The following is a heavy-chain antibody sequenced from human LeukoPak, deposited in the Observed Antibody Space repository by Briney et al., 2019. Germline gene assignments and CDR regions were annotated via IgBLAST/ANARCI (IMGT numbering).Heavy chain of an antibody. J-gene: IGHJ5*02. D-gene: IGHD3-22*01. V-gene: IGHV1-69*13. Sequence: SVKVSCKASGGTFSSYAISWVRQAPGQGLEWMGGIIPIFGTANYAQKFQGRVTITADESTSTAYMGLSSLRSEDTAVYYCARAVRNYYDSSGFDPWGQGTLVTVSS. CDR3: ARAVRNYYDSSGFDP. CDR1: GGTFSSYA. CDR2: IIPIFGTA.